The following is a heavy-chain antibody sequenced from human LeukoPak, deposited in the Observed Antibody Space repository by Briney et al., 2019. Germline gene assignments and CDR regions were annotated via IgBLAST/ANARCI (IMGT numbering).Heavy chain of an antibody. CDR3: ASGSFYYGMDV. V-gene: IGHV1-8*01. J-gene: IGHJ6*02. CDR2: MNPNSGNT. D-gene: IGHD1-26*01. Sequence: ASVKVSCKASGYTFTSYDINWVRQATGQGLEWMGWMNPNSGNTGYAQKFQGRVTMTRDTSISTAYMELSRLRSDDTAVYYCASGSFYYGMDVWGQGTTVTVSS. CDR1: GYTFTSYD.